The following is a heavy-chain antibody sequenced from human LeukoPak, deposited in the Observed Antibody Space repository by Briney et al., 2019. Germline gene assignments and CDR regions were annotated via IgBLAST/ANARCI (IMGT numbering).Heavy chain of an antibody. CDR2: INHSGST. CDR1: GGSFSGYY. J-gene: IGHJ4*02. D-gene: IGHD3-9*01. CDR3: ARGGGYDILTGPYYFDY. Sequence: PSETLSLTCAVYGGSFSGYYWSWIRQPPGKGLEWIEEINHSGSTNYNPSLKSRVTISVDTSKNQFSLKLSSVTAADTAVYYCARGGGYDILTGPYYFDYWGQGTLVTVSS. V-gene: IGHV4-34*01.